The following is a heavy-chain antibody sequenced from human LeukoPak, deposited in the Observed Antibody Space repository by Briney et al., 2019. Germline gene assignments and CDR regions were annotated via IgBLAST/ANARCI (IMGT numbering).Heavy chain of an antibody. CDR1: GFTFSNAW. Sequence: PGGSLRLSCAASGFTFSNAWMSWVRQAPGKGLEWVGRIKSKTDGGTTDYAAPVKGRFTISRDDSKNTLYLQMNSLKTEDTAVYYCTSPRGYCSGGSCYGLWGQGTLVTVSS. D-gene: IGHD2-15*01. CDR3: TSPRGYCSGGSCYGL. J-gene: IGHJ4*02. V-gene: IGHV3-15*01. CDR2: IKSKTDGGTT.